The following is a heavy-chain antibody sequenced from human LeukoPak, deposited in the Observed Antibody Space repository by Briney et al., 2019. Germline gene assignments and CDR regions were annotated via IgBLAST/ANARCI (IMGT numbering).Heavy chain of an antibody. V-gene: IGHV3-64*01. CDR2: ISSNGGST. CDR1: GVTFSSYA. J-gene: IGHJ4*02. CDR3: ARDQGTSDFWRGYTNY. Sequence: GGSLRLSCAASGVTFSSYAMHWVRDAPGKGLEYVLAISSNGGSTYYANSVKGRFTISRDNSKNTLYLQMGSLRAEDMAVYYCARDQGTSDFWRGYTNYWGQGTLVTVSS. D-gene: IGHD3-3*01.